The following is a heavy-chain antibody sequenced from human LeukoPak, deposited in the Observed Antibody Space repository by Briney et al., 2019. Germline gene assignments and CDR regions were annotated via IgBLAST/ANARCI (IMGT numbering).Heavy chain of an antibody. D-gene: IGHD2-15*01. V-gene: IGHV4-59*08. CDR1: GGSINNYY. Sequence: SETLSLTCTVSGGSINNYYWSWIRQPPGKGLEYIGYIYYSGSTYYNPSLKSRVTISVDTSKNQFSLKLSSVTAADTAVYYCARCAVVVVAATGPYDAFDIWGQGTMVAVSS. J-gene: IGHJ3*02. CDR3: ARCAVVVVAATGPYDAFDI. CDR2: IYYSGST.